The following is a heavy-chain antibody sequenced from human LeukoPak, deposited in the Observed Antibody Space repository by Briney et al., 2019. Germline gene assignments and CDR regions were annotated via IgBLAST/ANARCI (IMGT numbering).Heavy chain of an antibody. CDR1: GFTFSSYA. V-gene: IGHV3-23*01. CDR2: ISGSGGST. Sequence: GGSLRLSCAASGFTFSSYAMSWVRQAPGEGLEWVWAISGSGGSTYYADSVKGRFTISRDNSKNTLYLQMNSLRAGDTAVYYCAKSGSVYAAAANWFVPCGQGTLVTVSS. D-gene: IGHD6-13*01. J-gene: IGHJ5*02. CDR3: AKSGSVYAAAANWFVP.